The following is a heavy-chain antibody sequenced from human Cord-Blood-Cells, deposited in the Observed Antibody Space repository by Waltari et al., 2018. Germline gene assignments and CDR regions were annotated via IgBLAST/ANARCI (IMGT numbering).Heavy chain of an antibody. J-gene: IGHJ1*01. D-gene: IGHD1-26*01. CDR1: GSTFTSSA. CDR2: INAGNGNT. V-gene: IGHV1-3*01. Sequence: QVQLVQSGAEVKKPGASVKVSCKASGSTFTSSAMHWLRPAPGQRLEWMGWINAGNGNTKYSQKFQGRVTITRDTSASTAYMELSSLRSEDTAVYYCARAKSGSYFYFQHWGQGTLVTVSS. CDR3: ARAKSGSYFYFQH.